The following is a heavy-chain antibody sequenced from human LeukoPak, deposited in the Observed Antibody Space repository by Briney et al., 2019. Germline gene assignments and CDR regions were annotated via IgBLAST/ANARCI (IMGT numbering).Heavy chain of an antibody. CDR1: GGTFSSYA. CDR2: IIPILGIA. CDR3: ARDPSARIMTTVTRVDY. D-gene: IGHD4-17*01. Sequence: SVKVSCKASGGTFSSYAISWVRQAPGQGLEWMGRIIPILGIANYAQKFQGRVTITADKSTSTAYMELSSLRSEDTAVYYCARDPSARIMTTVTRVDYWGQGTLVTVSS. V-gene: IGHV1-69*04. J-gene: IGHJ4*02.